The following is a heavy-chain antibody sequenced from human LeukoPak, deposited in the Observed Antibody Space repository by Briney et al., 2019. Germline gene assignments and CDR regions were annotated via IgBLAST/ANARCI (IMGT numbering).Heavy chain of an antibody. J-gene: IGHJ4*02. Sequence: SETLSLTCAVYGGSFSGYYWSWIRQPPGKGLEWIGEINHSGSTNYNPSLKSRVTISVDTSKNQFSLKLSSVTAADTAVYYCARHYYYDSSGMRPNPRFDYWGQGTLVTVSS. CDR3: ARHYYYDSSGMRPNPRFDY. D-gene: IGHD3-22*01. CDR1: GGSFSGYY. V-gene: IGHV4-34*01. CDR2: INHSGST.